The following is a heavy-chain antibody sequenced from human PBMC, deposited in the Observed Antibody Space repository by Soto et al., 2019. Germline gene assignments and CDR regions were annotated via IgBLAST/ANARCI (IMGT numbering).Heavy chain of an antibody. V-gene: IGHV1-2*04. Sequence: QVQLVQSGAEVKKPGASLKVSCKASGYTFTGYYMHWVRQAPGQGLEWMGWINPNSGGTNHAQKFQGWVTMTRDTSISTADMEMSRLRSDDTAVYYCARGSLHYDGSGSYYYYYYGMDVWGQGTTVTVS. D-gene: IGHD3-10*01. CDR1: GYTFTGYY. CDR3: ARGSLHYDGSGSYYYYYYGMDV. J-gene: IGHJ6*02. CDR2: INPNSGGT.